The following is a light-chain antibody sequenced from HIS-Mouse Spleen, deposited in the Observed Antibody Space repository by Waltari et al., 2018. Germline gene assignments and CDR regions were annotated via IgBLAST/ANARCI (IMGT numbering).Light chain of an antibody. CDR2: EDS. CDR3: YSTDSSGNHRV. CDR1: ALPKKY. Sequence: SYELTQPPSVSVSPGQTARITCSGDALPKKYASWYQQKSGQAPVLVIYEDSKRPSGIPERFSGSSSGTMATLTISGAQVEDEADYYCYSTDSSGNHRVFGGGTKLIVL. V-gene: IGLV3-10*01. J-gene: IGLJ2*01.